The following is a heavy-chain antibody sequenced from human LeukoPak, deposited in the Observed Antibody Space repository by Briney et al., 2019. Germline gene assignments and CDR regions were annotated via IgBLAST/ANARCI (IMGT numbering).Heavy chain of an antibody. CDR2: ISWNGDRR. D-gene: IGHD6-13*01. Sequence: GRSLRLSCEAPGFIFDNFGIHWVRQVPGKGLEWVSRISWNGDRRDYVDSVKGRFTVSRDNAKNSLHLHMNSLRVDDTAVYYCANDIGAAGSEGFDHWGPGTLVTVSS. CDR1: GFIFDNFG. CDR3: ANDIGAAGSEGFDH. V-gene: IGHV3-9*01. J-gene: IGHJ4*02.